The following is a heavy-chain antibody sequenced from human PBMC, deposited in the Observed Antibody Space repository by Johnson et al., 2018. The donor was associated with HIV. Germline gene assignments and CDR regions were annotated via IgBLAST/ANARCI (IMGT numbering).Heavy chain of an antibody. D-gene: IGHD3-22*01. Sequence: VQLVESGGGVVRPGGSLRLSCAASGFTFDDYGMSWVRQAPGKGLEWVSVIYSGGSTYYAASVKGRFTISRDNSKNTLYLQMNSLRAEDTAVYYCARDSSGYYDAFDIWGQGTMVTVSS. CDR3: ARDSSGYYDAFDI. J-gene: IGHJ3*02. V-gene: IGHV3-66*01. CDR2: IYSGGST. CDR1: GFTFDDYG.